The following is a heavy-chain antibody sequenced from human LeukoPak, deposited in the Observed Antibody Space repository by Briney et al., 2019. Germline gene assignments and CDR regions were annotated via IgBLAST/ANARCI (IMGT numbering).Heavy chain of an antibody. D-gene: IGHD6-19*01. CDR3: ARDGAGWSRDS. CDR1: EFTFSTYE. J-gene: IGHJ4*02. Sequence: GGSLRLSCAASEFTFSTYEMNWVRQAPGKGLEWVSYISSSGSNIYYADSVKGRFTISRDDAKNSLYLQMDSLRADETAVYYCARDGAGWSRDSWGQGTLVTVSS. CDR2: ISSSGSNI. V-gene: IGHV3-48*03.